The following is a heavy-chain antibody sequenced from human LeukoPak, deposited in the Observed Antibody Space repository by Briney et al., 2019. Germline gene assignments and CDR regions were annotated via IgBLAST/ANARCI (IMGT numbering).Heavy chain of an antibody. CDR2: IGGGITNT. J-gene: IGHJ4*02. Sequence: GGSLRLSCAAPGLTLRNFAMSWVRQAPGKGLEWVSAIGGGITNTFYAASVEGRFTLSRDNSKNTLFLQMNSLRAEDTAVYFCATRGVGTTYYWGQATLVTVSS. CDR3: ATRGVGTTYY. CDR1: GLTLRNFA. D-gene: IGHD1/OR15-1a*01. V-gene: IGHV3-23*01.